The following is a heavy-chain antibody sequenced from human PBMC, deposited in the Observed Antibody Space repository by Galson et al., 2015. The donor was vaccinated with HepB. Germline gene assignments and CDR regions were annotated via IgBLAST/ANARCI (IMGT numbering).Heavy chain of an antibody. V-gene: IGHV5-51*01. J-gene: IGHJ4*02. CDR2: IYPGDSDT. Sequence: QSGAEVKKPGESLKISCKGSGYSFTSYWIGWVRQMPGKGLEWMGIIYPGDSDTRYSPSFQGQVTISADKSISTAYLQWSSLKASDTAMYYCARGGPVTIAVSGIFDYWGQGTLVTVSS. CDR1: GYSFTSYW. CDR3: ARGGPVTIAVSGIFDY. D-gene: IGHD4-17*01.